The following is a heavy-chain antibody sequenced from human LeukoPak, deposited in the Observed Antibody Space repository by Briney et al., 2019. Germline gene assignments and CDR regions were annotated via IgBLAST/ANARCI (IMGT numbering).Heavy chain of an antibody. Sequence: SETLSLTCTVSGGSISSYYWSWIRQPAGKGLEWIGRIYTSGSTNYNPSLKSRVTMSVDTSKNQFSLKLSSVTAADTAVYYCARDEHYYDSRGENAFDIWGQGTMVTVSS. D-gene: IGHD3-22*01. CDR3: ARDEHYYDSRGENAFDI. CDR2: IYTSGST. CDR1: GGSISSYY. V-gene: IGHV4-4*07. J-gene: IGHJ3*02.